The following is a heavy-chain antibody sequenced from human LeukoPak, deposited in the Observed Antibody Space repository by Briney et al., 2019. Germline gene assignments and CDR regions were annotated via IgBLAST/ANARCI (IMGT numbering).Heavy chain of an antibody. CDR1: GFTFSSYW. J-gene: IGHJ4*02. Sequence: PGGSLRLSCAASGFTFSSYWMSWVRQAPGKGLEWVANIKQGGSEKYYVDSVKGRFTISRDNAKNSLYLQMNSLRAEDTAVYYCARGIVGATPPLDYWGQGTLVTVSS. CDR2: IKQGGSEK. V-gene: IGHV3-7*01. D-gene: IGHD1-26*01. CDR3: ARGIVGATPPLDY.